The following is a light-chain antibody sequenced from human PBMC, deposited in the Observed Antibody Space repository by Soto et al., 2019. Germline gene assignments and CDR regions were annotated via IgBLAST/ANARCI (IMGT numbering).Light chain of an antibody. CDR1: NSDVGLYDF. Sequence: QSALTQPASVSGTPGQSITISCTGSNSDVGLYDFVSWYQHHPGRAPKLIVSEVSHRPSGISNRFSGSKSGNTASLTMSGLQSEDEADYYCISYTSDDVRYVFGTGTKVTVL. J-gene: IGLJ1*01. CDR2: EVS. CDR3: ISYTSDDVRYV. V-gene: IGLV2-14*01.